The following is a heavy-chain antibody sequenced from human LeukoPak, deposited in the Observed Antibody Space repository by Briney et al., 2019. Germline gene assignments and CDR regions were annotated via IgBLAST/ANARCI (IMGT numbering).Heavy chain of an antibody. CDR1: GFTFSSYG. J-gene: IGHJ4*02. D-gene: IGHD3-22*01. CDR2: IRYDGSNK. CDR3: ARALGYYYDGSGYS. Sequence: GGSLRLSCAASGFTFSSYGMHWVRQAPGKGLEWVAFIRYDGSNKYYADSVKGRFTISRDNSKNTLYLQMNSLRAEDTAVYYCARALGYYYDGSGYSWGQGTLVTVSS. V-gene: IGHV3-30*02.